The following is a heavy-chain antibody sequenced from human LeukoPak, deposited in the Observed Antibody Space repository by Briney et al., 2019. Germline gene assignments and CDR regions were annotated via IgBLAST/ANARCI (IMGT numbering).Heavy chain of an antibody. V-gene: IGHV3-73*01. CDR3: TRRYYNSDGFYLTDAFDI. D-gene: IGHD3-10*01. J-gene: IGHJ3*02. CDR2: IRGKADGSPT. Sequence: GGSLRLTXAASGFTFSDSPIHWVRQASGKGLEWVGRIRGKADGSPTAYSTSVKGRFIISRDDSMITAYLQMNGLKAEDTAVYYCTRRYYNSDGFYLTDAFDIWGQGRMVTVSS. CDR1: GFTFSDSP.